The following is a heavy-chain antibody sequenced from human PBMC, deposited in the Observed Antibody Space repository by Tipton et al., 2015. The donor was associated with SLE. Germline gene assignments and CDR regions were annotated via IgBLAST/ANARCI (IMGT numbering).Heavy chain of an antibody. CDR2: SYYNGNT. CDR1: GGSIISYY. J-gene: IGHJ6*02. V-gene: IGHV4-59*12. D-gene: IGHD3-16*01. CDR3: ARVQEGGYYYYGMDV. Sequence: TLSLTCTASGGSIISYYWTWIRQPPGKGLEWIGFSYYNGNTKSNPSLKSRVIISVDTSKNQFSLKLNSVTAADTAVYYCARVQEGGYYYYGMDVWGQGTAVTVSS.